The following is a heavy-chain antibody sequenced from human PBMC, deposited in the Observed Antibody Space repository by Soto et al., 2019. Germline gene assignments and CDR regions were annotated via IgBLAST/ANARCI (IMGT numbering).Heavy chain of an antibody. V-gene: IGHV3-74*01. J-gene: IGHJ4*02. CDR1: GFPFTNYW. Sequence: GGSLRLSCAASGFPFTNYWMNWVRQTPGKGLMWVSRISPDGSDVGYADSVEGRFTVSRDNAKNTLYLQMHSLRAEDTAMYYCACFGHIVPVDPSDFDRWGQGTLVTVSS. D-gene: IGHD2-8*02. CDR2: ISPDGSDV. CDR3: ACFGHIVPVDPSDFDR.